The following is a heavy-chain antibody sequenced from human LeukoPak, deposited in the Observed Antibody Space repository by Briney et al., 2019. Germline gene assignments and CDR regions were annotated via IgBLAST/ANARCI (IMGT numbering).Heavy chain of an antibody. D-gene: IGHD5/OR15-5a*01. CDR2: VFPRSGDT. J-gene: IGHJ1*01. V-gene: IGHV1-2*02. CDR3: ARPPRDLVSAAPFPF. CDR1: GCTFSDYY. Sequence: GASVKVSCKASGCTFSDYYIHWVRQAPGEGLEWVGWVFPRSGDTYYSQRFHGRVVMTTDTSINTAYMELSRLKSDDTGVYFCARPPRDLVSAAPFPFWGQGTLVTVSS.